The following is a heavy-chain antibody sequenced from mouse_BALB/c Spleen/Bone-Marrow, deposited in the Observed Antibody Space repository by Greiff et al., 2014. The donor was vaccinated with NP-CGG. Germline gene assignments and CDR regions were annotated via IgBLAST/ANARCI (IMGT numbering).Heavy chain of an antibody. J-gene: IGHJ2*01. CDR2: ILPGSGTA. Sequence: VMLVESGAELMKPGASVKISCKATGYTFSNYWIDWVKQRPGHGLEWIGEILPGSGTANYNEKFKGKATFTADTSSNTAYMQLSSLTSEDSALYYCARASVVPYYFDFWGQGTTLTASS. CDR3: ARASVVPYYFDF. V-gene: IGHV1-9*01. CDR1: GYTFSNYW. D-gene: IGHD1-1*01.